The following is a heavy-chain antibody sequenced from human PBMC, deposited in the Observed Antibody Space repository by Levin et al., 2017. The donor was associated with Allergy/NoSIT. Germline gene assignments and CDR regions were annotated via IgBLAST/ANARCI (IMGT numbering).Heavy chain of an antibody. CDR1: GFTFSSYS. CDR3: ARGDSSEHYFDY. J-gene: IGHJ4*02. Sequence: GESLKISCAASGFTFSSYSMNWVRQAPGKGLEWVSSISSSSSYIYYADSVKGRFTISRDNAKNSLYLQMNSLRAEDTAVYYCARGDSSEHYFDYWGQGTLVTVSS. D-gene: IGHD3-22*01. CDR2: ISSSSSYI. V-gene: IGHV3-21*01.